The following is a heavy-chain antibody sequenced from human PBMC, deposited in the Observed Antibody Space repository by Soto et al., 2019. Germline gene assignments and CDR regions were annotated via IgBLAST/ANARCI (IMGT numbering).Heavy chain of an antibody. CDR2: IYWDDDE. V-gene: IGHV2-5*02. CDR1: GFSLTTDGEG. D-gene: IGHD3-10*01. CDR3: AHSRNLITEDAQVGDFDY. Sequence: QISLKESGPTLVKPTQTLKLTCSFSGFSLTTDGEGVGWVRQPPGEALAWLALIYWDDDEPYSPSLKTRLTITKDPSKNQVVLIMTNMDPVDTATYYCAHSRNLITEDAQVGDFDYWGQGTLVTVSS. J-gene: IGHJ4*02.